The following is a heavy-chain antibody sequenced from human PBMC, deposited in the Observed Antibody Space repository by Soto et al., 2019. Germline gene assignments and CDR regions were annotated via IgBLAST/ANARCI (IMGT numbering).Heavy chain of an antibody. J-gene: IGHJ6*02. CDR3: ATGSLETGTTWISYGMDV. V-gene: IGHV1-69*13. CDR2: IIPIFGTA. CDR1: GGTFSSYA. Sequence: ASVKVSCKASGGTFSSYAISWVRQAPGQGLEWMGGIIPIFGTANYAQKFQGRVTITADESTSTAYMELSSLRSEDTAVYYCATGSLETGTTWISYGMDVWGQGTMVTVSS. D-gene: IGHD1-7*01.